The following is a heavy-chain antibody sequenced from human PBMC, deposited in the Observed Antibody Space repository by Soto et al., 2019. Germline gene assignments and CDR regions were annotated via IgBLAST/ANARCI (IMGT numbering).Heavy chain of an antibody. Sequence: GGSLRLSCAASGFTFSSYGMHWVRQAPGTGLEWVAVVSYDGSYKYYADPVKGRFTISRDNSKNTLYLQMNSLRAEDTAVYYCAKDDSSGLLAPLYSFDYWGQGTLVTVSS. D-gene: IGHD6-19*01. J-gene: IGHJ4*02. CDR1: GFTFSSYG. V-gene: IGHV3-30*18. CDR2: VSYDGSYK. CDR3: AKDDSSGLLAPLYSFDY.